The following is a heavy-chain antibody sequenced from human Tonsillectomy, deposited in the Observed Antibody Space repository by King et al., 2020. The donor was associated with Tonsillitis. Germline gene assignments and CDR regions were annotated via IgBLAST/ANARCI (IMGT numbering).Heavy chain of an antibody. CDR3: ARENSSWYGEFDY. V-gene: IGHV1-2*02. Sequence: QLVQSGAEVKKPGASVKVSCKASGYTFTDYYMHWVRQAPGQGLEWIGWSNPNSGGTNYSQKFQGRLTMTRETSIRTASMELSRWKSDDTAVYSWARENSSWYGEFDYWGQGTLVTVSP. CDR2: SNPNSGGT. J-gene: IGHJ4*02. CDR1: GYTFTDYY. D-gene: IGHD6-13*01.